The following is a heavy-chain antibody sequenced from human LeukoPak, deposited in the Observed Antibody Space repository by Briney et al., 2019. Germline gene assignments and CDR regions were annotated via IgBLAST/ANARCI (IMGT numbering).Heavy chain of an antibody. V-gene: IGHV3-9*01. CDR2: ISWNSGSI. J-gene: IGHJ3*02. CDR3: AKVRTQGDAFDI. Sequence: GGSLRLSCAASGCTFDDYAMHWVRQAPGKGLEWVSGISWNSGSIGYADSVKGRFTISRDNAKSSLYLQMNSLRAEDTALYYCAKVRTQGDAFDIWGQGTMVTVSS. CDR1: GCTFDDYA.